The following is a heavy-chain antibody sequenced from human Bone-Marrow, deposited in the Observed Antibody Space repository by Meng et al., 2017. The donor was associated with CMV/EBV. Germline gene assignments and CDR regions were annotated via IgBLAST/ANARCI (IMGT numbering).Heavy chain of an antibody. CDR1: GGSISSSNW. D-gene: IGHD2-2*01. CDR2: IYHSGST. V-gene: IGHV4-4*02. J-gene: IGHJ4*02. Sequence: GSLRLSCAVSGGSISSSNWWSWVRQPPGKGLEWIGEIYHSGSTNYNPSLKSRVTISVDKSKNQFSLKLSSVTAADTAVYYCASTQLGYCSSTSCSSRDYWGQGTLVPVSS. CDR3: ASTQLGYCSSTSCSSRDY.